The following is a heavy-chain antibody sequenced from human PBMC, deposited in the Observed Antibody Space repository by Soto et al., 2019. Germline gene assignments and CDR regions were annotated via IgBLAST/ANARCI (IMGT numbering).Heavy chain of an antibody. Sequence: ASVKVSCKASGYTFTGYYMHWVRQAPGQGLEWMGWINPNSGGTNYAQKFQGRVTMTRDTSISTAYMELSRLRSDDTAVYYCARDITRYFDWLSDAFDIWDQGTMVTVSS. J-gene: IGHJ3*02. D-gene: IGHD3-9*01. CDR3: ARDITRYFDWLSDAFDI. CDR2: INPNSGGT. CDR1: GYTFTGYY. V-gene: IGHV1-2*02.